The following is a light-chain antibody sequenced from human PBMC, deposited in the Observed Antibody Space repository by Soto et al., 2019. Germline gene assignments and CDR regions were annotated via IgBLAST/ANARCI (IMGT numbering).Light chain of an antibody. Sequence: DIQMTQSPSSLYAFVGDLFTIACRASQSISSYLNWYQQKPGKAPKLLIDGASGLQNGVPSRFTGSGSGTEFSLTSSGLQPEDSGTYYCQQSTITPRSFGQGTKVDI. CDR3: QQSTITPRS. J-gene: IGKJ1*01. CDR1: QSISSY. V-gene: IGKV1-39*01. CDR2: GAS.